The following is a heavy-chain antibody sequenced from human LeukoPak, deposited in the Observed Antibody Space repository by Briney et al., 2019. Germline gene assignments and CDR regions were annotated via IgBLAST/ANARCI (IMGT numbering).Heavy chain of an antibody. CDR1: GFTFSSYA. CDR2: ISYDGSNK. Sequence: GGSLRLSCAASGFTFSSYAMHWVRQAPGKGLEWVAVISYDGSNKYYADSVKGRFTISGDNSKNTLYLQMNSLRAEDTAVYYCARDGQGWFDPWGQGTLVTVSS. J-gene: IGHJ5*02. V-gene: IGHV3-30*01. CDR3: ARDGQGWFDP.